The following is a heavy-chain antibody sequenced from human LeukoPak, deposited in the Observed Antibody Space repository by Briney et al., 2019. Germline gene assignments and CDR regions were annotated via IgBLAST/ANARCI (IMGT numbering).Heavy chain of an antibody. D-gene: IGHD2-15*01. Sequence: ASVKVSCKVSGYTLAELSIHWVRQAPGKGLEWMGGSNLDHGETVYAPNFQGRVTMTEETSTGTAYMEVSSLRSDDTAVYYCARGRGGYCSGGSCLNFDYWGQGTLVTVSS. CDR3: ARGRGGYCSGGSCLNFDY. V-gene: IGHV1-24*01. CDR2: SNLDHGET. CDR1: GYTLAELS. J-gene: IGHJ4*02.